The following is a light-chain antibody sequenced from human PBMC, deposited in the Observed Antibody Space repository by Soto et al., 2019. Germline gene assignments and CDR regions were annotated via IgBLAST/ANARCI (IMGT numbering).Light chain of an antibody. CDR3: QQYNTYPLT. Sequence: DIQMTQSPSTLSASVGDRVTITCRASQSISTWLAWYQHKAGKAPKLLIYKASSLEGGVPSRFSGSGSGTEFNITISSLQPDDFATYYCQQYNTYPLTFGGGTTVDIK. V-gene: IGKV1-5*03. CDR2: KAS. J-gene: IGKJ4*01. CDR1: QSISTW.